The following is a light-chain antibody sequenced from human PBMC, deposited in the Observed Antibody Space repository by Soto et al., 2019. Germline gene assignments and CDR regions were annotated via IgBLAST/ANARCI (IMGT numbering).Light chain of an antibody. J-gene: IGLJ1*01. CDR1: SSDIGGYNY. CDR3: SSYTSTSTLYV. Sequence: QSALTQPASVSGSPGQSITISCTGTSSDIGGYNYVSWYQQLPGKVPKLIMYDVSNRPSGVSDRFSGSKSGNAASLTISGLQAEDEADYDCSSYTSTSTLYVFGTGTKLTVL. V-gene: IGLV2-14*03. CDR2: DVS.